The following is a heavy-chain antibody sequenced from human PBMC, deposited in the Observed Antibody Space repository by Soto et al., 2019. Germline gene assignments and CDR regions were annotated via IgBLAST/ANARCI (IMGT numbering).Heavy chain of an antibody. CDR2: ISGSGGST. CDR3: AKDLLMVRGVAYFDY. D-gene: IGHD3-10*01. Sequence: GALRLSCAASVFTFISYAMSWVRQAPGKGLEWVSAISGSGGSTYYADSVKGRFTISRDNSKNTLYLQMNSLRAEDTAVYYCAKDLLMVRGVAYFDYWGQGTLVTV. J-gene: IGHJ4*02. V-gene: IGHV3-23*01. CDR1: VFTFISYA.